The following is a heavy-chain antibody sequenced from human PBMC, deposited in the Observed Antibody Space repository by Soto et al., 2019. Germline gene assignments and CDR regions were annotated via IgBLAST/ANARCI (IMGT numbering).Heavy chain of an antibody. CDR3: QGGGF. CDR1: GGSFRCYF. D-gene: IGHD5-12*01. Sequence: SETLSLTCAVSGGSFRCYFWSWIRQSPDKGLEWIGEINDSGSTYYNPSFKSRLTISVDTSKSQISLTLTSVTAADSAVYYCQGGGFWGQGTRVTVSS. V-gene: IGHV4-34*01. J-gene: IGHJ4*02. CDR2: INDSGST.